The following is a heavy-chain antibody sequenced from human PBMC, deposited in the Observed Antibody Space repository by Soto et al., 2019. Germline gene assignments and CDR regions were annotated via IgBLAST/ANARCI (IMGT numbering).Heavy chain of an antibody. D-gene: IGHD6-13*01. V-gene: IGHV4-34*01. CDR1: GGSFSGYY. J-gene: IGHJ4*02. Sequence: SETLSLTCAVYGGSFSGYYWSWIRQPPGKGLEWIGEINHSGSTNYNPSLKSRVTISVDTSKNQFSLKLTSVTAADTAVYYCARVRGTAGKRYFDYWGQGTLVTVSS. CDR2: INHSGST. CDR3: ARVRGTAGKRYFDY.